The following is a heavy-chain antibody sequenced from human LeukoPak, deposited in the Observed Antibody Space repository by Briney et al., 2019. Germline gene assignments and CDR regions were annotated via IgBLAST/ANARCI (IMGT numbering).Heavy chain of an antibody. V-gene: IGHV5-51*01. J-gene: IGHJ3*02. CDR3: ARRVSTVTDHDAFDI. Sequence: GESLKISCKGSGYSFTSYWIGWVRQMPGKGLEWLGIIYPGDSDTRYSPSFQGQVSISADKSISTAYLQWSSLKASDTAMYYCARRVSTVTDHDAFDIWGQGTMVTVSS. D-gene: IGHD4-17*01. CDR2: IYPGDSDT. CDR1: GYSFTSYW.